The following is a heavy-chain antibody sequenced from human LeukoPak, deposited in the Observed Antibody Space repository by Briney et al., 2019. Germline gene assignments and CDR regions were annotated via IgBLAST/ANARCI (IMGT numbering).Heavy chain of an antibody. CDR3: VRDDDRPDNGLDY. V-gene: IGHV3-21*01. CDR1: GFTFSSYG. D-gene: IGHD3-22*01. CDR2: ISSSSSYI. J-gene: IGHJ4*02. Sequence: PGGCLRLSCAASGFTFSSYGMNWVRQAPGKGLEWVSSISSSSSYIYYADSVKGRFTISRDNAKNSLYLQMNSLRAEDTAVYYCVRDDDRPDNGLDYWGQGTLVTVSS.